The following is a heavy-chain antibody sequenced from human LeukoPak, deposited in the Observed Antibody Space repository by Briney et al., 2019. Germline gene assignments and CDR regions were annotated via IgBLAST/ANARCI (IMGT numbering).Heavy chain of an antibody. J-gene: IGHJ4*02. Sequence: SETLSLTCTVSGYSISSGYYWGWIRQPPGKGLEWIGSIYHSGGTYYNPSLKSRVTISVDTSKNQFSLKLSSVTAADTAVYYCASTMVRGVRGYWGQETLVTVSS. CDR3: ASTMVRGVRGY. CDR1: GYSISSGYY. D-gene: IGHD3-10*01. CDR2: IYHSGGT. V-gene: IGHV4-38-2*02.